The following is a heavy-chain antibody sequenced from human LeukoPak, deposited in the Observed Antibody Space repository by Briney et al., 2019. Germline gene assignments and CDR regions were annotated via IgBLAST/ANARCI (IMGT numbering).Heavy chain of an antibody. Sequence: GASVKVSCKASGDTFTRYYIHWVRQAPGHGLEWMGIINPSGGSTSYAQKFQGRVTMTRDMSTSTVYMELSSLRSEDTAVYYCASMTCSNYGWFDPWGQGALVTVSS. J-gene: IGHJ5*02. CDR3: ASMTCSNYGWFDP. CDR1: GDTFTRYY. V-gene: IGHV1-46*01. D-gene: IGHD4-11*01. CDR2: INPSGGST.